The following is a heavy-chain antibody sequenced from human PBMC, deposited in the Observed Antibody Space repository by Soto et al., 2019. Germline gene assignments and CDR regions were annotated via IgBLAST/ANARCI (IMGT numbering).Heavy chain of an antibody. CDR1: GYTFTSYG. CDR2: ISAYNGNT. Sequence: QVQLVQSGAEVKKPGASVKVSCKASGYTFTSYGISWVRQAPGQGLEWMVWISAYNGNTNYAQKLQGRVTMTTDTSTSTAYMELRSLRSDDTAVYYCARVANNLYDDFGDWFDPWGQGTLVTVSS. D-gene: IGHD3-3*01. CDR3: ARVANNLYDDFGDWFDP. J-gene: IGHJ5*02. V-gene: IGHV1-18*04.